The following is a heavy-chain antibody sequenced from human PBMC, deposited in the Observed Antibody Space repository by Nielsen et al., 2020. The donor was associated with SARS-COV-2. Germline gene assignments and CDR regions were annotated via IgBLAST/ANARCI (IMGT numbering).Heavy chain of an antibody. J-gene: IGHJ6*03. CDR1: GFTFSSTW. CDR3: AGGADFWSGTQKYYMDV. D-gene: IGHD3-3*01. V-gene: IGHV3-74*01. Sequence: GGSLRLSCSASGFTFSSTWMDWVRQAPGQGLVWVSRINPSGSGIAYADSVKGRFAVSRDNAENTVVLQIHSLRVEDTAVYYCAGGADFWSGTQKYYMDVWGKGTTVTVSS. CDR2: INPSGSGI.